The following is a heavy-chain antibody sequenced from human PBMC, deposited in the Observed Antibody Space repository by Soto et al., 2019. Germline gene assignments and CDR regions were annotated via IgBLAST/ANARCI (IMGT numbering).Heavy chain of an antibody. D-gene: IGHD2-21*02. CDR1: GGTFSSYA. V-gene: IGHV1-69*12. CDR3: ASSGNSDPHAFDI. CDR2: IIPIFGTA. Sequence: QVQLGQSGAEVKKPGSSVKVSCKASGGTFSSYAINWVRQAPGQGLEWMGGIIPIFGTANYAQKFQGRVTITADESTSTAYMELSSPRSEDTAVYYCASSGNSDPHAFDIWGQGTMVTVSS. J-gene: IGHJ3*02.